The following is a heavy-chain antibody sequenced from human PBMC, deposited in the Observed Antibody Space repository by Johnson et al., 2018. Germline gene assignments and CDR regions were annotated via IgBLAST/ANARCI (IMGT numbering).Heavy chain of an antibody. CDR3: AIVADSDFWGGQEVPYGYDF. D-gene: IGHD3-3*01. V-gene: IGHV4-34*01. CDR1: GGSFSGYC. J-gene: IGHJ3*01. Sequence: QVQLQQWGAGLLKPSETLSLTCAVYGGSFSGYCWTWIRQPPGKGLEWIGETTHSGSTNYNPSLKSRVTISADTSKNQFSLKLTSVTAADTAVYFCAIVADSDFWGGQEVPYGYDFWGQGTMVTVSS. CDR2: TTHSGST.